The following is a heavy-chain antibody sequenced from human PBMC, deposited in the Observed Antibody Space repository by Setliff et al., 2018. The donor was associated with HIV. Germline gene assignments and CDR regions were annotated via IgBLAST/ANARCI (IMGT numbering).Heavy chain of an antibody. Sequence: TLSLTCTVSGGSISSYYWSWIRQPPGKGLEWIGYIYYSGSTNYNPSLYSRVTISVDTSKNQFSLKLSSVTAADTAVYYCARHIAVAGTHYYYALDVWGQGTTVTVSS. CDR3: ARHIAVAGTHYYYALDV. CDR2: IYYSGST. V-gene: IGHV4-59*08. J-gene: IGHJ6*02. D-gene: IGHD6-19*01. CDR1: GGSISSYY.